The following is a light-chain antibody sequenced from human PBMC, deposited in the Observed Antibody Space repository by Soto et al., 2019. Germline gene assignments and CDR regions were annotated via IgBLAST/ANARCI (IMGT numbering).Light chain of an antibody. J-gene: IGLJ3*02. CDR2: EVS. CDR3: SSDTSSSTVV. Sequence: QSVLTQPASVSGSPGQSITISGTGSSSDVGAYKYVSWYQQYRGKAPKLMIYEVSNRPSGVSNRFSGSKSGNTASLTISGLQAEDEADYYYSSDTSSSTVVFGGGTKLTVL. CDR1: SSDVGAYKY. V-gene: IGLV2-14*01.